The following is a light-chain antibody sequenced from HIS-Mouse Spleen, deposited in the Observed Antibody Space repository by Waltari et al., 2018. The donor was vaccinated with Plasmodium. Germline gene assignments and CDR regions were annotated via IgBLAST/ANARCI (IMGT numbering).Light chain of an antibody. CDR2: KYR. CDR3: QSADSSGTPNWV. J-gene: IGLJ3*02. CDR1: ALPKQS. V-gene: IGLV3-25*03. Sequence: SYELTQPPSVSVSPGQTARSTCSGDALPKQSAYWYQQKPCQAPVLVIYKYRWRPSGIPERFSGSSSGTTVTLTISGVQAEDEADYYCQSADSSGTPNWVFGGGTKLTVL.